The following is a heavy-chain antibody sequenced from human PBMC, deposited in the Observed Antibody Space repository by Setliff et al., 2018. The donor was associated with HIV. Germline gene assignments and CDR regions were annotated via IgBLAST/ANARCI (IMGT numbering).Heavy chain of an antibody. J-gene: IGHJ5*02. CDR3: ARLRFSSSWYVGPDL. V-gene: IGHV4-34*01. D-gene: IGHD6-13*01. CDR2: IYYKRNT. Sequence: PSLTCAVYGGSFSGYYWSWVRQHPGKGLEWIGYIYYKRNTYYNPSLKSRVSVSLDTSKNQFSLKLFSVTAADTAVYYCARLRFSSSWYVGPDLWGQGFQVTVSS. CDR1: GGSFSGYY.